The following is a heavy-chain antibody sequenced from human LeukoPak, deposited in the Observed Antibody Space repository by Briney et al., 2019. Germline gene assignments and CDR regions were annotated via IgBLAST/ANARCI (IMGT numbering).Heavy chain of an antibody. CDR3: AKEGDWNDVTLMDV. Sequence: ETGGSLRLSCAASGFTFSSYGMHWVRQAPGKGLEWVAFIRSDGSIKYYADSVKGRFTISRDNSKNTLYLQMNSLRAADTAVYYCAKEGDWNDVTLMDVWGKGTTVTISS. CDR1: GFTFSSYG. J-gene: IGHJ6*03. CDR2: IRSDGSIK. V-gene: IGHV3-30*02. D-gene: IGHD1-1*01.